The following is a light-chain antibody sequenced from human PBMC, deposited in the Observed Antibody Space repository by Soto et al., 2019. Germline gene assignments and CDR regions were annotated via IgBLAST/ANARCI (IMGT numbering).Light chain of an antibody. CDR1: QNISVW. CDR3: QQYDSSSPT. CDR2: DAS. V-gene: IGKV1-5*01. Sequence: DIQMTQSPSTLSSSVGDGVTITCRASQNISVWLAWYQQRPGKAPKLLIYDASSLETGVPSRFSGSGSGTAFTLTIRSLEPDDFATYYCQQYDSSSPTFGQGTKLEIK. J-gene: IGKJ2*01.